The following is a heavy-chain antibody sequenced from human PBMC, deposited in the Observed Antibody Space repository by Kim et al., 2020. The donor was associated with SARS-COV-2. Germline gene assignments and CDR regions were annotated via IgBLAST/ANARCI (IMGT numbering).Heavy chain of an antibody. CDR1: GFTFSSYS. V-gene: IGHV3-21*01. CDR3: ARGLWLATNGYFQH. Sequence: GGSLRLSCAASGFTFSSYSMNWVRQAPGKGLEWVSSISSSSSYIYYADSVKGRFTISRDNAKNSLYLQMNSLRAEDTAVYYCARGLWLATNGYFQHWGQGTLVTVSS. D-gene: IGHD5-12*01. CDR2: ISSSSSYI. J-gene: IGHJ1*01.